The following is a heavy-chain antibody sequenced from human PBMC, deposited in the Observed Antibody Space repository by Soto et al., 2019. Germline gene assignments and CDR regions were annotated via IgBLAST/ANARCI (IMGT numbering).Heavy chain of an antibody. CDR3: ARDGGYYYDSSGYYYPFDY. J-gene: IGHJ4*02. Sequence: SVKVSCKASGGTFSSYAISWVRQAPGQGLEWMGGIIPIFGTANYAQKFQGRVTITADESTSTAYMELSSLRSEDTAVYYCARDGGYYYDSSGYYYPFDYWGQGTLVTVSS. V-gene: IGHV1-69*13. D-gene: IGHD3-22*01. CDR2: IIPIFGTA. CDR1: GGTFSSYA.